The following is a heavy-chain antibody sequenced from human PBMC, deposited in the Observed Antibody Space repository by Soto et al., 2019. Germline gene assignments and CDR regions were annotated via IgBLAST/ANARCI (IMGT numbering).Heavy chain of an antibody. CDR2: INHSGST. Sequence: NPSETRSLTCAVYGGSFSGYYWSWIRQPPGKGLEWIGEINHSGSTNYNPSLKSRVTISVNTSKNQFSLKLRSVTAADTAAYYCARDYGDYALHYWGQGTLVTVSS. V-gene: IGHV4-34*01. CDR3: ARDYGDYALHY. CDR1: GGSFSGYY. J-gene: IGHJ4*02. D-gene: IGHD4-17*01.